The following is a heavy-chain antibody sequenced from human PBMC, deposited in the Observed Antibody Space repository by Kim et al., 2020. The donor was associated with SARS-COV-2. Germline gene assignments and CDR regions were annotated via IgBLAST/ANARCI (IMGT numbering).Heavy chain of an antibody. D-gene: IGHD3-9*01. Sequence: GGSLRLSCAASGFTFSSYSMNWVRQAPGKGLEWVSSISSSSSYIYYADSVKGRFTISRDNAKNSLYLQMNSLRAEDTAVYYCARVLTMTKIDYWGQGTLVTVSS. J-gene: IGHJ4*02. CDR2: ISSSSSYI. CDR1: GFTFSSYS. V-gene: IGHV3-21*01. CDR3: ARVLTMTKIDY.